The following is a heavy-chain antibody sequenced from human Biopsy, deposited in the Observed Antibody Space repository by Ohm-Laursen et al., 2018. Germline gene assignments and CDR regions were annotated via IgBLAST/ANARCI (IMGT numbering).Heavy chain of an antibody. V-gene: IGHV4-59*11. CDR1: GGSFTGHY. J-gene: IGHJ4*02. CDR3: ARGSNDSGGLYFPR. Sequence: SQTLSLTCTVSGGSFTGHYWRWIRQPPGKGLEWIGHISCTGYTSYNASLKSRVTISVDTSRNHFSLRLSSLTAADTAVYYCARGSNDSGGLYFPRWGQGTLLTVSS. D-gene: IGHD4-23*01. CDR2: ISCTGYT.